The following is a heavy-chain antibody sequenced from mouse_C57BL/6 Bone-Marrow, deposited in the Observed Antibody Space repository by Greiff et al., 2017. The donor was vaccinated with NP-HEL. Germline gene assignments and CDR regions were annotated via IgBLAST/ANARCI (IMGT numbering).Heavy chain of an antibody. CDR3: ARHEGTTVNY. Sequence: DVMLVESGGGLVKPGGSLKLSCAASGFTFSSYTMSWVRQTPEKRLEWVATISGGGGNTYYPDSVKGRFTISRDNAKNTLYLQMSSLRSEDTALYYCARHEGTTVNYWGQGTTLTVSS. V-gene: IGHV5-9*01. J-gene: IGHJ2*01. CDR2: ISGGGGNT. CDR1: GFTFSSYT. D-gene: IGHD1-1*01.